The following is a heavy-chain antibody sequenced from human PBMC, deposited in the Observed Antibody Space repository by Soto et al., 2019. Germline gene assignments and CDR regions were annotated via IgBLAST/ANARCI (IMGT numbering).Heavy chain of an antibody. D-gene: IGHD3-3*01. CDR1: GFIFNTYS. CDR2: VSPSGSYM. CDR3: ARFGLVTFDC. Sequence: EMQLVESGGGLVQPGGSLRLSCAASGFIFNTYSMDWVRQAPGKGLEWVASVSPSGSYMYYGDSLKGRFTVYRDNAKNSLYLQMDSLRADDTAIYYCARFGLVTFDCWGQGTLVTVSS. J-gene: IGHJ4*02. V-gene: IGHV3-21*01.